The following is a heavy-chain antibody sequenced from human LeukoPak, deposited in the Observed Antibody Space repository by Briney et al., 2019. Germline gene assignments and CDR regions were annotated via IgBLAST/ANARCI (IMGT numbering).Heavy chain of an antibody. CDR1: GFTFSSYG. J-gene: IGHJ1*01. CDR2: ISYDGSNK. D-gene: IGHD4-17*01. V-gene: IGHV3-30*18. Sequence: GGSLRLSCAASGFTFSSYGMHWVRQAPGKGLEWVAVISYDGSNKYYANSVKGRFTISRDNSKNTPYLQMNSLRAEGTAVYYCAKAIANDYGDDEYFQHWGQGTLVTVSS. CDR3: AKAIANDYGDDEYFQH.